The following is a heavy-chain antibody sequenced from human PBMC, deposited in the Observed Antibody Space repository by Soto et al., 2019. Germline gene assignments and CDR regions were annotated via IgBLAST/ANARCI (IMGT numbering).Heavy chain of an antibody. CDR3: ARAYNYGSTFCY. Sequence: SVKVSCKASGYTFTSYGISWVRQAPGQGLEWMGWISAYNGNTNYAQKVQGRVTMTTDTSTSTAYMELRSLRSDDTAVYYCARAYNYGSTFCYWGQGTLVTVSS. D-gene: IGHD5-18*01. CDR1: GYTFTSYG. J-gene: IGHJ4*02. CDR2: ISAYNGNT. V-gene: IGHV1-18*01.